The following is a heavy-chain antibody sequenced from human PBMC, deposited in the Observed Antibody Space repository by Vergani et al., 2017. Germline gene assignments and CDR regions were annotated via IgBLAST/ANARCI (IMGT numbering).Heavy chain of an antibody. CDR1: GGTFSSYA. V-gene: IGHV1-69*01. CDR2: IIPIVGTA. CDR3: ARGTVDYYGSGSFGLDAFDI. D-gene: IGHD3-10*01. J-gene: IGHJ3*02. Sequence: QVQLVQSGAEVKKPGSSVKVSCKASGGTFSSYAISWVRQAPGQGLEWMGGIIPIVGTANYVQKFQGRVTITADESTSTAYMELSSLRSEDTAVYYCARGTVDYYGSGSFGLDAFDIWGQGTMVTVSS.